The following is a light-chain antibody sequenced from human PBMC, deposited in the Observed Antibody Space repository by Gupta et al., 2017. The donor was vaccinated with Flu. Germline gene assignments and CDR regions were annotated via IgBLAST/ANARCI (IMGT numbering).Light chain of an antibody. CDR2: GSS. Sequence: ATLLLSPGGGTTLSCRASQMISYYLAWYQQKPGQAPSLLIYGSSNSAPSIPDRFIGSGAGTDFTLTISRVEPQDFAVYYCQQYDCTPALTFGGGTKVEIE. CDR1: QMISYY. J-gene: IGKJ4*01. V-gene: IGKV3-20*01. CDR3: QQYDCTPALT.